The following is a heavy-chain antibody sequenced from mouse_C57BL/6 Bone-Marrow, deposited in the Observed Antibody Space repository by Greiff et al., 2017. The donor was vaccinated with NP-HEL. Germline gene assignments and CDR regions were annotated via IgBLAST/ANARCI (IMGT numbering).Heavy chain of an antibody. CDR1: GYTFTSYG. V-gene: IGHV1-81*01. CDR2: IYPSSGNT. J-gene: IGHJ3*01. Sequence: QVQLQQSGAELARPGASVKLSCKASGYTFTSYGISWVKQRTGQGLEWFGEIYPSSGNTYYNEKFKGKATLTADKSSSTAYMELRSLTSEDSAVYFCARDEIYYDYSFAYWGQGTLVTVSA. CDR3: ARDEIYYDYSFAY. D-gene: IGHD2-4*01.